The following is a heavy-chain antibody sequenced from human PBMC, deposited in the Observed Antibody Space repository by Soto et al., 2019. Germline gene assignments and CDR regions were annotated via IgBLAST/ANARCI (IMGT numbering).Heavy chain of an antibody. CDR1: GDSVSSNSAA. V-gene: IGHV6-1*01. J-gene: IGHJ4*02. Sequence: SQTLSLTCAISGDSVSSNSAAWNWIRQSPSRGLEWLGRTYYRSKWYNDYAVSVKSRITINPDTSKNQFSLQLSSVTAADTAVYYCARGHYDFWSGYFATIDYWGQGTLVTVSS. D-gene: IGHD3-3*01. CDR2: TYYRSKWYN. CDR3: ARGHYDFWSGYFATIDY.